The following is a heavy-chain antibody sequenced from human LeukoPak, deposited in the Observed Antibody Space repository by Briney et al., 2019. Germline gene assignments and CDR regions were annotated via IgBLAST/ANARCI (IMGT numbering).Heavy chain of an antibody. CDR1: GGTFSSYA. CDR3: ARDLGSSSSGNY. J-gene: IGHJ4*02. D-gene: IGHD6-13*01. Sequence: VASVKVSCKASGGTFSSYAISWVRRAPGQGLEWMGRIIPILGIANYAQKFQGRVTITADKSTSTAYMELSSLRSEDTAVYYCARDLGSSSSGNYWGQGTLVTVSS. V-gene: IGHV1-69*04. CDR2: IIPILGIA.